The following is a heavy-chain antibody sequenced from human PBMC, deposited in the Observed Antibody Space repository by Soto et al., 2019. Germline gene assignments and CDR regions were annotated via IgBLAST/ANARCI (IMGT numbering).Heavy chain of an antibody. CDR2: INHSGNT. Sequence: SETLSLTCGVSGFSISSGFYWAWMRQTPGKGLEWIGSINHSGNTYYNPSLRSRLTISVDTSKNQLSLKLSFVTAADTAVYHCGRSGDDYGSYIDYWGQGTLVTVSS. CDR1: GFSISSGFY. J-gene: IGHJ4*02. V-gene: IGHV4-38-2*01. CDR3: GRSGDDYGSYIDY. D-gene: IGHD4-17*01.